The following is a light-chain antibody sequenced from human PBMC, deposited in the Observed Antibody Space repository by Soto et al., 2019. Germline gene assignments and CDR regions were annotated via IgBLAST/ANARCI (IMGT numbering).Light chain of an antibody. CDR2: SAS. J-gene: IGKJ5*01. Sequence: DIQMTQSPSSLSASVGDRVTITCRASQDISVYLAWYQQKPGKVPKLLIYSASTLQSGDPSRLSGSVSGTDFTLTISSLQPEDVATYFCQKFNTAPLTFGQGTRLEI. V-gene: IGKV1-27*01. CDR1: QDISVY. CDR3: QKFNTAPLT.